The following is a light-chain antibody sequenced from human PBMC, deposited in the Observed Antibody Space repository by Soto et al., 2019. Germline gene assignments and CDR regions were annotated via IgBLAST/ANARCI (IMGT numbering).Light chain of an antibody. J-gene: IGKJ1*01. CDR2: AAS. CDR3: KQYYSYPRT. Sequence: ALRITQSPSSFSASTRHRGTITFRSSQGISSYLAWYQQKPGKAPKLLIYAASTLQSGVPSRFSGSGSGTDFTLTISCLQSEDFATYSCKQYYSYPRTFGKGTKVDIK. CDR1: QGISSY. V-gene: IGKV1-8*01.